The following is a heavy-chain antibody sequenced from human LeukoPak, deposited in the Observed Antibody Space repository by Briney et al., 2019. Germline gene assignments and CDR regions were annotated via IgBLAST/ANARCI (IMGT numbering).Heavy chain of an antibody. Sequence: PGRSLRLSCAASGFTFDDYAMHWVRQAPGKGLEWVSGISWNSGSIGYADSVKGRFTISRDNAKNSLYLQMNSLRAEDTALYYCAKEVSAAGPFDYWGQGTLVTVSS. D-gene: IGHD6-13*01. CDR3: AKEVSAAGPFDY. CDR1: GFTFDDYA. CDR2: ISWNSGSI. J-gene: IGHJ4*02. V-gene: IGHV3-9*01.